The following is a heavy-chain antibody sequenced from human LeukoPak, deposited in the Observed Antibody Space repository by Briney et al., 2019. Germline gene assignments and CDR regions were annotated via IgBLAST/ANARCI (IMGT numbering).Heavy chain of an antibody. V-gene: IGHV1-2*02. D-gene: IGHD3-22*01. CDR1: GYTFTDYY. CDR3: ARGLTYYYDSSGYGDAFDI. CDR2: INPNSGGT. J-gene: IGHJ3*02. Sequence: ASVKVSCKASGYTFTDYYMHWVRQAPGQGLEWMGWINPNSGGTNYAQKFQGRVTMTRDTSISTAYTELSRLRSDDTAVYYCARGLTYYYDSSGYGDAFDIWGQGTMVTVSS.